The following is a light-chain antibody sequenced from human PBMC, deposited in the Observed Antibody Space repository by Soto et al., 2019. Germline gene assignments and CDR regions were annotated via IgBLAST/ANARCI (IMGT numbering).Light chain of an antibody. CDR2: AAS. Sequence: ILMTPFPSLLSPSTGDRVTIRCRMSQGISSYLAWYQQKPGKAPKLLIYAASSLQSGVPPRFSGRGSGTDFTLTISSLQPEDFATYYCQQLNSYPVTFGGGTKVDIK. J-gene: IGKJ4*01. V-gene: IGKV1D-8*03. CDR1: QGISSY. CDR3: QQLNSYPVT.